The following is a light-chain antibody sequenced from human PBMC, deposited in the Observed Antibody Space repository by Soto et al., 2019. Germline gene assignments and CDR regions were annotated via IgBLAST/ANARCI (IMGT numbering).Light chain of an antibody. Sequence: DIQMTQSPSSLSASVRDRVTITCRASQSVNNWLAWYQQKPGKAPILLIYGASSLESGVPSRFSGSRSGTEFTLTISSLHPDDFATYYCQEYNSFSLTFGQGTKVDIK. CDR3: QEYNSFSLT. V-gene: IGKV1-5*01. CDR2: GAS. J-gene: IGKJ1*01. CDR1: QSVNNW.